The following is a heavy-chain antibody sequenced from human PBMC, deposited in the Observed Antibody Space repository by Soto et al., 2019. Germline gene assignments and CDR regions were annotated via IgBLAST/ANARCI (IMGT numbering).Heavy chain of an antibody. CDR1: GFTFSSHW. V-gene: IGHV3-74*01. CDR3: ARDAPYSGSLKYYYYGMDV. J-gene: IGHJ6*02. D-gene: IGHD1-26*01. CDR2: IYSDESNT. Sequence: GGSLRLSCAASGFTFSSHWMHWFRQAPGKGLVWVSRIYSDESNTNYADSVKGRFTISRDNSKNTLYLQMNSLRAEDTAVYYCARDAPYSGSLKYYYYGMDVWGQGTTVTVSS.